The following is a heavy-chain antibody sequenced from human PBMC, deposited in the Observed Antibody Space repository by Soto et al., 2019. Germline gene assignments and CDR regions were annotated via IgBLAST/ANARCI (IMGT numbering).Heavy chain of an antibody. CDR2: ISTTSSSI. D-gene: IGHD3-3*01. V-gene: IGHV3-48*02. Sequence: GGSLRLSCAASGFTFISYSMNWVRQAPGKGLEWISYISTTSSSIYYADSVKGRFTISRDNAKNSLFLQMNSLRDEDTAVYYCARKGVAFDYWGQGALVTVSS. CDR3: ARKGVAFDY. J-gene: IGHJ4*02. CDR1: GFTFISYS.